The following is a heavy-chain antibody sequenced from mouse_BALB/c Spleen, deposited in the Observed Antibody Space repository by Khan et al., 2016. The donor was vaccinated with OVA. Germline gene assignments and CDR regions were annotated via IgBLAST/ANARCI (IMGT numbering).Heavy chain of an antibody. CDR2: IDPANGNT. D-gene: IGHD4-1*01. CDR3: ARDYWDVFAY. CDR1: GFNIKDTY. Sequence: VQLKESGAELVKPGASVKLSCTASGFNIKDTYMHWVKQRPEQDLEWIGRIDPANGNTKYDPKFQGKATITADTSSNTAYLQLSSLTSEDTAVYYCARDYWDVFAYWGQGTLDTVSA. V-gene: IGHV14-3*02. J-gene: IGHJ3*01.